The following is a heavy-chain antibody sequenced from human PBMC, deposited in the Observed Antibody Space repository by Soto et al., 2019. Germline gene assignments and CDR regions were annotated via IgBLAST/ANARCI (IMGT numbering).Heavy chain of an antibody. CDR2: IYWNDDK. CDR1: GFSLITSGVG. D-gene: IGHD3-3*01. Sequence: KESGPTLVKPTQTLTLTCTFSGFSLITSGVGVGWIRQPPGKPLEWLALIYWNDDKRYSPSLKLRLTITKDTSQNEMVLIMSNMVPVHTVTYYCARRFGGYRFWRGYLSAAFDIWGQGTMVTVSS. CDR3: ARRFGGYRFWRGYLSAAFDI. V-gene: IGHV2-5*01. J-gene: IGHJ3*02.